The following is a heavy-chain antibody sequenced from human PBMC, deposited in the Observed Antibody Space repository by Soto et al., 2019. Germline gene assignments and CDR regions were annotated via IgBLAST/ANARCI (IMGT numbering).Heavy chain of an antibody. D-gene: IGHD3-22*01. CDR3: ARGYYDSSGYYDYFDY. CDR1: GGSISSGGYY. J-gene: IGHJ4*02. CDR2: IYYSGST. Sequence: NPSETLSLTCTVSGGSISSGGYYWSWIRQHPGKGLEWIGYIYYSGSTYYNPSLKSRVTISVDTPKNQFSLKLSSVTAADTAVYYCARGYYDSSGYYDYFDYWGQGTLVTVSS. V-gene: IGHV4-31*03.